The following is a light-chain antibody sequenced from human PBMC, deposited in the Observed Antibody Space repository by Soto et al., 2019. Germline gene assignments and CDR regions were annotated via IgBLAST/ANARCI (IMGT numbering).Light chain of an antibody. V-gene: IGLV2-14*01. CDR2: DVS. CDR1: NNDIGTYTS. Sequence: QSGLTQPASVSGSPGQSITLSCTGSNNDIGTYTSVSWFRQYPDKAPQLIIYDVSHRPSGVSSRFSGSKSANTASLTIAGLQAEDEADYYCSSLTVTNTFVFGGGTKVTVL. CDR3: SSLTVTNTFV. J-gene: IGLJ1*01.